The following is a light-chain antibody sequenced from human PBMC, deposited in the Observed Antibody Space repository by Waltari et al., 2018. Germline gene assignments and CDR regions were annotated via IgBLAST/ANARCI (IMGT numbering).Light chain of an antibody. CDR1: QSVSSR. J-gene: IGKJ5*01. Sequence: EIVLTQSPATLSLSPGERATLSCRASQSVSSRLAWYQQKPGQAPRLLIFDASNRATGIPARFSGSGSGTDFTLSITSLEPEDFAIYYCQQRTNWPLITFGPGTRLEIK. CDR2: DAS. V-gene: IGKV3-11*01. CDR3: QQRTNWPLIT.